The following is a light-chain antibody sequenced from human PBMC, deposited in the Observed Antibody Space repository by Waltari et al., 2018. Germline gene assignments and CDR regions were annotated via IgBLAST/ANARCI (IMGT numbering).Light chain of an antibody. CDR3: QQRSVRRA. Sequence: EIVLTQSPATLSLSPGERATLSCRASQSLSNYLAWYQQKPGQAPRLLIYDASSRATGVPARFTGSGSGTDFTLTISSLEPEDSAVYYCQQRSVRRAFGGGTKVEIK. V-gene: IGKV3-11*01. CDR1: QSLSNY. CDR2: DAS. J-gene: IGKJ4*01.